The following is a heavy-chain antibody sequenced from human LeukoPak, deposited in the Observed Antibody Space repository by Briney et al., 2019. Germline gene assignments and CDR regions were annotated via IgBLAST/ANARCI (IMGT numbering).Heavy chain of an antibody. D-gene: IGHD4-17*01. J-gene: IGHJ6*02. Sequence: ASVKVSCKASRGTFSSYAISWVRQAPGQGLEWMGGIIPISTTANYAQKFQGSVTITADESTGTAYMELSSLRSEDTAVYYCTRDNDLSPHGDPLLGYGMDVWGQGTTVTVSS. CDR1: RGTFSSYA. CDR2: IIPISTTA. V-gene: IGHV1-69*13. CDR3: TRDNDLSPHGDPLLGYGMDV.